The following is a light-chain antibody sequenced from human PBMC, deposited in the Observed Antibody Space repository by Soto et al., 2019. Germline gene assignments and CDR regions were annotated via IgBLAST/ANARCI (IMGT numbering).Light chain of an antibody. V-gene: IGLV1-51*01. Sequence: QSVLTQPPSVSTAPGQKVTISCSGSSSNIGNNYVSWYQQLPGTAPKLLIYDNNKRPSGIPDRFSGSKSGTSATLGITGLQTGDEADYYCGTWDSSLSAGLFGGGTKVTAL. CDR1: SSNIGNNY. CDR3: GTWDSSLSAGL. J-gene: IGLJ2*01. CDR2: DNN.